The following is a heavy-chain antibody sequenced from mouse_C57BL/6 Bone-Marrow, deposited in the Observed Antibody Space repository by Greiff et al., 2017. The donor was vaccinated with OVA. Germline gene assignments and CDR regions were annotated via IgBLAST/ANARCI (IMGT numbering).Heavy chain of an antibody. V-gene: IGHV5-4*03. CDR3: ARGPLTGTWYFDV. Sequence: EVKVIESGGGLVKPGGSLKLSCAASGFTFSSYAMSWVRQTPEKRLEWVATISDGGSYTYYPDNVKGRFTISSDNAKNNLYLQMSHLKSEDTAMYYCARGPLTGTWYFDVWGTGTTVTVSS. CDR1: GFTFSSYA. CDR2: ISDGGSYT. J-gene: IGHJ1*03. D-gene: IGHD4-1*01.